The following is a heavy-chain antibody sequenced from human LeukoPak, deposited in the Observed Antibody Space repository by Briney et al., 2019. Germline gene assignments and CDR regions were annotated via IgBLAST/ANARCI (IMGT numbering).Heavy chain of an antibody. CDR2: IYPGDSDT. Sequence: GESLKISCKGSGYSFTSYWIGWVRQMPGKGLEWMGIIYPGDSDTRYSPSFQGQVTISADKSISTAYLQWSSLKASDTAMYYCARRDIVVVPAAIQDYYYYYYMDVWGKGTTVTVSS. J-gene: IGHJ6*03. D-gene: IGHD2-2*02. CDR3: ARRDIVVVPAAIQDYYYYYYMDV. CDR1: GYSFTSYW. V-gene: IGHV5-51*01.